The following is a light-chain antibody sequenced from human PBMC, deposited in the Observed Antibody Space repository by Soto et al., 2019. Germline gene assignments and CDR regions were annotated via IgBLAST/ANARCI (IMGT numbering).Light chain of an antibody. CDR1: QSINIW. CDR2: KAS. J-gene: IGKJ5*01. V-gene: IGKV1-5*03. Sequence: DIQMTQSPSTLSASVGDRVTITCRASQSINIWLAWYQQKPGKAPKLLIYKASSLESGVPSRFSGSGSGTAFTLTISSLQPDDFATYYCQQYDSYSITFGQGTRLEIK. CDR3: QQYDSYSIT.